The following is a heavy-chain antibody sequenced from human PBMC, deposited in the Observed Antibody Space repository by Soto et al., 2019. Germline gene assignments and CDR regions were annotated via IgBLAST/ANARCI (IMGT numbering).Heavy chain of an antibody. J-gene: IGHJ4*02. Sequence: WASVKVSCKASGGTFSSYAISWVRQAPGQGLEWMGGIIPIFGTANYAQKFQGRVTITADESTSTAYMELSSLRSEDTAVYYCARVPYYYDSSLMGYWGQGTLVTVSS. D-gene: IGHD3-22*01. V-gene: IGHV1-69*13. CDR3: ARVPYYYDSSLMGY. CDR2: IIPIFGTA. CDR1: GGTFSSYA.